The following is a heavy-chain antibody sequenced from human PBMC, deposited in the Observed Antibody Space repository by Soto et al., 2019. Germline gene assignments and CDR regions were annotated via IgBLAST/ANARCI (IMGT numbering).Heavy chain of an antibody. D-gene: IGHD1-26*01. Sequence: PSETLSLTCTVSGGSISSYYWSWIRQPPGKGLEWIGYMYYGGRTNYNPSLKSRVTISVDTSKMQVSLKLSSVTAADTAVYFCARGTPSPLIVRSSHGPWFDPWGQGTLVTVSS. J-gene: IGHJ5*02. V-gene: IGHV4-59*08. CDR3: ARGTPSPLIVRSSHGPWFDP. CDR2: MYYGGRT. CDR1: GGSISSYY.